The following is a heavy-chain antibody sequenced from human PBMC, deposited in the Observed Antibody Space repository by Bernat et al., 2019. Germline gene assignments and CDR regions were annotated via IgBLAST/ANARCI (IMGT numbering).Heavy chain of an antibody. Sequence: EVQLVESGGGLAQPGGSMRLSCAAVGFTVTSFSMNWVRQAPGKGLEWVGRIKSKTDGGTTDYAAPVKGRFTISRDDSKNTLYLQMNSLKTEDTAVYYCTTDVITMVRGNVVMLYYYGMDVWGQGTTVTVSS. V-gene: IGHV3-15*01. D-gene: IGHD3-10*01. CDR3: TTDVITMVRGNVVMLYYYGMDV. CDR1: GFTVTSFS. CDR2: IKSKTDGGTT. J-gene: IGHJ6*02.